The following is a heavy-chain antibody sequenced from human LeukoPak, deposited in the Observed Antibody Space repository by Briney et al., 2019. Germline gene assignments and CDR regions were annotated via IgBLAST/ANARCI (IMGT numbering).Heavy chain of an antibody. CDR3: TSDRSSLYYGSGSHRNWFDP. CDR1: GVTFSEYV. V-gene: IGHV3-49*04. D-gene: IGHD3-10*01. J-gene: IGHJ5*02. Sequence: GGSLRLSCASSGVTFSEYVMSWVRQAPGKGLEWVGLIRSKAYGGTTEYAASVKGRFSISRDDSKSISYLQMNSLKTEDTAVYYCTSDRSSLYYGSGSHRNWFDPWGQGTLVTVSS. CDR2: IRSKAYGGTT.